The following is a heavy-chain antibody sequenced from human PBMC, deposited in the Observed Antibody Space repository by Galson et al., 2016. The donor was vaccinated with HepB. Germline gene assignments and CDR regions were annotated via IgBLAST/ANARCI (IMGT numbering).Heavy chain of an antibody. J-gene: IGHJ4*02. D-gene: IGHD2-2*01. CDR3: AKVGPSCSSTRCSDYYFDY. Sequence: SLRLSCAASGFTFSDYYMTWIRQAPGKGLEWVAAVSGSAAGTEYGITTDYADSVKGRFTISRDNSKNTLYRQMNSLRAEDTAVYYCAKVGPSCSSTRCSDYYFDYWGQGTLVTVS. CDR1: GFTFSDYY. V-gene: IGHV3-23*01. CDR2: VSGSAAGTEYGITT.